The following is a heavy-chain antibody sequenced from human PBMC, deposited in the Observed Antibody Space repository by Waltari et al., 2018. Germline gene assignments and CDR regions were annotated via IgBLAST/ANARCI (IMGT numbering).Heavy chain of an antibody. V-gene: IGHV4-61*02. D-gene: IGHD1-26*01. CDR3: ARDGSGSYVS. CDR1: GGSLSSGSYY. CDR2: IYTSGST. J-gene: IGHJ4*02. Sequence: QVQLQESGPGLVKPSQTLSLTCTVSGGSLSSGSYYWSWIRQPAGKGLEWIGRIYTSGSTNYNPSLKSRVTISVDTSKNQFSLKLSSVTAADTAVYYCARDGSGSYVSWGQGTLVTVSS.